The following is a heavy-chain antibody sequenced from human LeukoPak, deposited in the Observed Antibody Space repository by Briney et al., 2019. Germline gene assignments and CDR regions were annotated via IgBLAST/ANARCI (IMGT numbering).Heavy chain of an antibody. CDR3: AKESAYSAFDI. CDR2: ISYDGSNK. Sequence: GGSLRLSCAASGFTFSSYGMHWVRQAPGKGLEWVAVISYDGSNKYYADSVKGRFTISRDDSKNTLYLQMNSLRAEDTAVYYCAKESAYSAFDIWGQGTMVTVSS. CDR1: GFTFSSYG. V-gene: IGHV3-30*18. D-gene: IGHD2-21*01. J-gene: IGHJ3*02.